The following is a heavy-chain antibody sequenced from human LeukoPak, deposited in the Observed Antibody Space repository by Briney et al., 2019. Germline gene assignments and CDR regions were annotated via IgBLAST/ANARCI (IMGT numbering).Heavy chain of an antibody. V-gene: IGHV4-59*13. Sequence: SETLSLTCTVSGGSISSYYWSWIRQPPGKGLEWIGYIYYSGSTNYNPSLKSRVTISVATSKNQFSLKLSSVTAADTAVYYGARAPRHNIVVPAALGWFDPWGQGTLVTVSS. CDR2: IYYSGST. CDR3: ARAPRHNIVVPAALGWFDP. CDR1: GGSISSYY. D-gene: IGHD2-2*01. J-gene: IGHJ5*02.